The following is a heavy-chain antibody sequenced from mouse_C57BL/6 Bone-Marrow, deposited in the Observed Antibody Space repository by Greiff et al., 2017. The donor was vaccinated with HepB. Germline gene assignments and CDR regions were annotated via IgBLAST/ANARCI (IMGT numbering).Heavy chain of an antibody. J-gene: IGHJ2*01. Sequence: VQLQQSGAELARPGASVKLSCKASGYTFTSYGISWVKQRTGQGLEWIGEIYPRSGNTYYNEKFKGKATLTADKSSSTAYIVLRSLTSEDSAVYFCARIGTTVYYFDYWGQGTTLTVSS. CDR2: IYPRSGNT. V-gene: IGHV1-81*01. CDR3: ARIGTTVYYFDY. CDR1: GYTFTSYG. D-gene: IGHD1-1*01.